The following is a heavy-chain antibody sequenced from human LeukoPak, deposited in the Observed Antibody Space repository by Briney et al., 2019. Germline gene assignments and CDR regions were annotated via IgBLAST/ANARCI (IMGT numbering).Heavy chain of an antibody. CDR2: INPNSGGT. CDR3: ARVPGSSPSPDWYFDL. D-gene: IGHD6-6*01. J-gene: IGHJ2*01. Sequence: ASVKVSCKASGYTFTGYYMHWVRQAPGQGLEWMGWINPNSGGTNYAQKFQGRVTMTRDTSISTAYMELSRLRSDDTAVYYCARVPGSSPSPDWYFDLWGRGTLVTVSS. V-gene: IGHV1-2*02. CDR1: GYTFTGYY.